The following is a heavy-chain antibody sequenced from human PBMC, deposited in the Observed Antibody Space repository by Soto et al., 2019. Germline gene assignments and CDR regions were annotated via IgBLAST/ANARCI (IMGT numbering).Heavy chain of an antibody. CDR3: ARDLWGSYPQYYDGMDV. Sequence: QVQLVQSGAEVKKPGASVKVSCQTSGYIFTSYAIHWVRQAPGQRLEWMGWINAGNGNTKYSQKFQGRVTITRDTSASTAYMELSSLRSEDTAIYYCARDLWGSYPQYYDGMDVWGQGTTVTVSS. CDR1: GYIFTSYA. J-gene: IGHJ6*02. V-gene: IGHV1-3*01. D-gene: IGHD3-16*02. CDR2: INAGNGNT.